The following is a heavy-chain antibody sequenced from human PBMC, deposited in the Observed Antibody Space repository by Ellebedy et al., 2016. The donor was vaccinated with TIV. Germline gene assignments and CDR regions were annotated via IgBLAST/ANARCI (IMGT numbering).Heavy chain of an antibody. CDR3: ARLPGTHPDDYYFDY. J-gene: IGHJ4*02. Sequence: GESLKISCKGSGYIFTNYWISWVRQMPWKGLEWMGRIDPSDSYTSYSPSFQGHVTISVDKSSSTAYLQWSSLKASDTAMYFCARLPGTHPDDYYFDYWGQGTLVTVSS. V-gene: IGHV5-10-1*01. CDR1: GYIFTNYW. CDR2: IDPSDSYT. D-gene: IGHD1-7*01.